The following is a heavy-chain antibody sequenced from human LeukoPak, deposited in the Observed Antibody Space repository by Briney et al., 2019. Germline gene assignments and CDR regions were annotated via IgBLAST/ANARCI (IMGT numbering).Heavy chain of an antibody. V-gene: IGHV1-2*02. Sequence: ASVKVTSKASGYTFTGYYMHWVRQAPGQGLEWMGWINPNSGGTNYAQKFQGRVTMTRDTSITTAYMELSRLRSDDTAVYYCARVVGGNWFDPWGQGTLVTVSS. CDR2: INPNSGGT. CDR3: ARVVGGNWFDP. CDR1: GYTFTGYY. D-gene: IGHD6-19*01. J-gene: IGHJ5*02.